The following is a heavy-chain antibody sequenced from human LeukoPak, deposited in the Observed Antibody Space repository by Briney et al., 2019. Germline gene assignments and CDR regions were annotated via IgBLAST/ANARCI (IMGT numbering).Heavy chain of an antibody. CDR1: GFTFSSYA. CDR2: ISGSGGST. CDR3: AKSVALRLFGY. D-gene: IGHD3-16*01. Sequence: GGSLRLSCEASGFTFSSYAMSWVRQAPGKGLEWVSAISGSGGSTYYADSVKGRFTISRDNSKNTLYLQMNSLRAEDTAVYYCAKSVALRLFGYWGQGTLVTVSS. V-gene: IGHV3-23*01. J-gene: IGHJ4*02.